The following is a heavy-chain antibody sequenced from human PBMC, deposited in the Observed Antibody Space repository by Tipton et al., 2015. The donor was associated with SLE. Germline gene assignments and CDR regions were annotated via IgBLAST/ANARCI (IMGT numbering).Heavy chain of an antibody. V-gene: IGHV4-34*01. CDR3: ARDGSWAFDI. CDR2: INHSGST. J-gene: IGHJ3*02. Sequence: LRLSCAVYGGSFSGYYWSWIRQPPGKGLEWIGEINHSGSTNYNPSLKSRVTISVDTSKNQFSLKLSSVTAADTAVYYCARDGSWAFDIWGQGTMVTVSS. CDR1: GGSFSGYY.